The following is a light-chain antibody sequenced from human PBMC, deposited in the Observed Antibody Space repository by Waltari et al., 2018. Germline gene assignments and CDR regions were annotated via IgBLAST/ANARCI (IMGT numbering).Light chain of an antibody. CDR1: QSVSSY. Sequence: EIVLTQSPATLSLSPGERATLSCRASQSVSSYLAWYQQKPGQAPRLLIYDASNRATGIPARFSGSGSGTDFTLTISALEPEDSAIYYCQQYGLSPRTFGQGTKLEIK. V-gene: IGKV3-11*01. CDR2: DAS. CDR3: QQYGLSPRT. J-gene: IGKJ1*01.